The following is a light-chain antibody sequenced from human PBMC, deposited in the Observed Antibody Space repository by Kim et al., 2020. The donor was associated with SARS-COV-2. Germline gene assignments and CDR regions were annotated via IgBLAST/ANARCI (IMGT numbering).Light chain of an antibody. V-gene: IGLV2-14*03. CDR1: NNDVGVYNY. Sequence: GQSITISCTGTNNDVGVYNYVSWYQQHPGKVPKLIIFDVSKRPSGVSNRFSGSKSGNTASLTISGLQPDDEADYYCNSYTTSTTLVFGGGTQLTVL. CDR2: DVS. J-gene: IGLJ3*02. CDR3: NSYTTSTTLV.